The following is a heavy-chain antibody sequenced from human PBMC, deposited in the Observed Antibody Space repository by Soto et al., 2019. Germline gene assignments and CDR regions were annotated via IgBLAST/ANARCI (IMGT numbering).Heavy chain of an antibody. CDR2: IIPIFGTA. V-gene: IGHV1-69*01. J-gene: IGHJ6*02. D-gene: IGHD2-2*01. CDR1: GGTFSSYA. CDR3: ARAGVPAAMADYYYYYGMDV. Sequence: QVQLVQSGAEVKKPGSSVKVPCKASGGTFSSYAISWVRQAPGQGLEWMGGIIPIFGTANYAQKFQGRVTITADESTSTAYMELSSLRSEDTAVYYCARAGVPAAMADYYYYYGMDVWGQGTTVTVSS.